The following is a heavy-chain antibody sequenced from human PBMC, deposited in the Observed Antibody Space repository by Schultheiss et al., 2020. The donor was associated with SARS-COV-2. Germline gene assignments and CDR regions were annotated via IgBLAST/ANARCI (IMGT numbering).Heavy chain of an antibody. Sequence: GGSLRLSCAASGFTFSSYSMNWVRQAPGKGLEWVSSISSSSSYIYYADSVKGRFTISRDNAKNSLYLQMNSLRAEDTAVYYCARIKDGYNYAGYWGQGTLVTVSS. J-gene: IGHJ4*02. D-gene: IGHD5-24*01. CDR1: GFTFSSYS. V-gene: IGHV3-21*01. CDR2: ISSSSSYI. CDR3: ARIKDGYNYAGY.